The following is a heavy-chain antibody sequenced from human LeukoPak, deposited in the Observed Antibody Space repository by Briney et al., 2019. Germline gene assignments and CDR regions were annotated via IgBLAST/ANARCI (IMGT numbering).Heavy chain of an antibody. Sequence: GGSLRLSCAASAFTFSNYGMHWVRQAPGKGLEWVAVVLYAGSTTYYADSVNGRFTISRDNSKNTLYLQMNSLRAEDTAVYYCAKEPIPMAGGYYFDYWGQGTLVTVSS. CDR2: VLYAGSTT. CDR3: AKEPIPMAGGYYFDY. V-gene: IGHV3-30*18. CDR1: AFTFSNYG. D-gene: IGHD6-19*01. J-gene: IGHJ4*02.